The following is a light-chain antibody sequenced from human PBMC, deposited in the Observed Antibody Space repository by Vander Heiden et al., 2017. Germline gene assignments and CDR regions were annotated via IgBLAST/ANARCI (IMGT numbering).Light chain of an antibody. CDR2: EVS. V-gene: IGLV2-8*01. CDR1: SSDVGAYNY. Sequence: QSALTPPPSASGSPGQSVTISCTGTSSDVGAYNYVPWYQQHPGKAPKLLIYEVSKRPSGVPDRFSGSKSGNTASLTVSGLQAEDEADYYCSSYAVSDTLLFGGGAKLTVL. J-gene: IGLJ2*01. CDR3: SSYAVSDTLL.